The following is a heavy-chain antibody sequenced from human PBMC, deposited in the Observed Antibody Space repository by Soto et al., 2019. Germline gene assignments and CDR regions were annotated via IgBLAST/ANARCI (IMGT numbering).Heavy chain of an antibody. D-gene: IGHD4-17*01. Sequence: GGSLRLSCAASGFTFSTYAMSWVRQAPGKGLEWASAISAGGGSTYYADSVKGRFTISRDNSVNTLYLQMNSLRTEDTAVYYCAHPRGYGVFDAYDIWGQGAMVTGSS. CDR3: AHPRGYGVFDAYDI. J-gene: IGHJ3*02. CDR1: GFTFSTYA. V-gene: IGHV3-23*01. CDR2: ISAGGGST.